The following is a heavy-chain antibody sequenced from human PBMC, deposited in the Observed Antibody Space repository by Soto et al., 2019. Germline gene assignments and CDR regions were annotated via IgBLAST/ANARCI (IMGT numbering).Heavy chain of an antibody. CDR3: VKGSVGGLRYYFDY. V-gene: IGHV3-64D*06. CDR1: GFTFSSFA. J-gene: IGHJ4*02. CDR2: ISSNGGNT. D-gene: IGHD3-16*01. Sequence: PGGSLRLSCSASGFTFSSFALHWVRQAPGKGLEYVSGISSNGGNTYYADSVKGRFSISRDNSKNTLYLQMSSLRAEDTAVYYCVKGSVGGLRYYFDYWGLGTLVTVS.